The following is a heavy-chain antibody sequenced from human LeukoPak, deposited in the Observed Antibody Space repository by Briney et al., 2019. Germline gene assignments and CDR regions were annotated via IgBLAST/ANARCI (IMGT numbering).Heavy chain of an antibody. CDR2: ISNKANSYTT. J-gene: IGHJ6*01. D-gene: IGHD3-10*01. CDR1: RFTLSEHY. V-gene: IGHV3-72*01. Sequence: VGSLRLSCAASRFTLSEHYTGCVREAPGNGLEWVCRISNKANSYTTESPATVKSRFPISREDSTYSLKLQMKSLKTRETAVDCCARVGSWASLDVWGQGTTVTVPS. CDR3: ARVGSWASLDV.